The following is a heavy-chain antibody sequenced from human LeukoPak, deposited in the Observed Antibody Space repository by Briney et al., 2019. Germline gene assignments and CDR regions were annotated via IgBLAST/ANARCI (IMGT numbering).Heavy chain of an antibody. V-gene: IGHV4-39*01. CDR1: GDSIDRSIYY. D-gene: IGHD2-2*01. CDR2: VYYSGTT. Sequence: PSETLSLTCSVSGDSIDRSIYYWAWIRQSLGKGLEWIGTVYYSGTTYYNPSLKSPVSISVDTSKNQLSLKLSSVTAADTAVYYCARSKAHLSTSWYGTWFDPWGQGTLVTVSS. J-gene: IGHJ5*02. CDR3: ARSKAHLSTSWYGTWFDP.